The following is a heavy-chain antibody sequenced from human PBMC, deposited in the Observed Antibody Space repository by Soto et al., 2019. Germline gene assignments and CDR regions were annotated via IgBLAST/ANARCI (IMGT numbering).Heavy chain of an antibody. CDR1: GFTFSSYA. D-gene: IGHD6-13*01. Sequence: EVQLLESGGGLVQPGGSLRLSCAASGFTFSSYAMSWVRQAPGKGLEWVSAISGSGISTYYADSVKGRFTISRDNSKNPLYLQMNSLRAEDTAVYYCAKEVEYSSSWSDIDYWGQGTLVTVSS. CDR3: AKEVEYSSSWSDIDY. J-gene: IGHJ4*02. CDR2: ISGSGIST. V-gene: IGHV3-23*01.